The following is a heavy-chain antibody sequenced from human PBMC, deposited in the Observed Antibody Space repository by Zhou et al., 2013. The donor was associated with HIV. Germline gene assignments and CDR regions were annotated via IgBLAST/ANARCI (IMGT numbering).Heavy chain of an antibody. CDR1: GYTFTSYS. V-gene: IGHV1-2*02. CDR2: IHPNNGAT. Sequence: QVQLLQSGTDVKKPGASVTVSCKASGYTFTSYSIHWVRQAPGQGLEWLGWIHPNNGATKSAQKFLGRVTMTRDASINTAYLALSGLVSNDTAVYYCARDRYISTEYGMDVWGQGTTVTVSS. D-gene: IGHD4-17*01. CDR3: ARDRYISTEYGMDV. J-gene: IGHJ6*02.